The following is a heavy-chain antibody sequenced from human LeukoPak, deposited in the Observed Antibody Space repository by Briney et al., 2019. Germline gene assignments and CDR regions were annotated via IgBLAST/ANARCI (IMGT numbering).Heavy chain of an antibody. V-gene: IGHV3-30*14. CDR2: ISFDGVNT. D-gene: IGHD3-10*01. CDR3: ARSLRVRGVPDYMDV. J-gene: IGHJ6*03. CDR1: GFTFSTYA. Sequence: GGSLRLSCAASGFTFSTYAIHWVRQAPGKGLEWVAVISFDGVNTFYADTVKGRFTISRDNSKNMLYLQMNSLGAEDTAVYYCARSLRVRGVPDYMDVWGKGTTVTISS.